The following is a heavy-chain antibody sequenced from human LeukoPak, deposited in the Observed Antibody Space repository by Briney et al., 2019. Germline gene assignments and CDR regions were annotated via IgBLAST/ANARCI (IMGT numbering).Heavy chain of an antibody. CDR3: ARGMTTVTT. D-gene: IGHD4-11*01. CDR1: GGPITSSSYY. V-gene: IGHV4-39*07. CDR2: IYYTGGT. J-gene: IGHJ5*02. Sequence: SETLSLTCSVSGGPITSSSYYWGWIRQPPEKGLEWIGSIYYTGGTYYSPSLKSRVTISVDTSKNQFSLKLSSVTAADTAVYYCARGMTTVTTWGQGTLVTVSS.